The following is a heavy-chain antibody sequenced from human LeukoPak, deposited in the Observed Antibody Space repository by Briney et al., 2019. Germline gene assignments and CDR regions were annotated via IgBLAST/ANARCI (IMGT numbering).Heavy chain of an antibody. D-gene: IGHD3-9*01. J-gene: IGHJ6*02. V-gene: IGHV6-1*01. CDR3: AREEGLRCFDWLSNYYGMDV. CDR2: TYYRSKWYN. Sequence: SQTLSLTCAISGDSVSSNSAAWNWIRQSPSRGLEWLGRTYYRSKWYNDYAVSVKSRITTNPDTSKNQFSLQLNSVTPEDTAVYYCAREEGLRCFDWLSNYYGMDVWGQGTTVTVSS. CDR1: GDSVSSNSAA.